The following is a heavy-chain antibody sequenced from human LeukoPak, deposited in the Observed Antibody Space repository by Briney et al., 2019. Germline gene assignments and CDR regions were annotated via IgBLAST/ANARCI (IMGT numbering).Heavy chain of an antibody. CDR3: VRDLSSGWAY. D-gene: IGHD3-22*01. CDR2: IKQDGIDK. CDR1: GFTFSSTW. Sequence: GGSLRLSCAASGFTFSSTWMSWVRQAPGKGLEWVANIKQDGIDKYYVTSVRGRFSVSRDNGKNSLSLQMNSLTVDDTARYYCVRDLSSGWAYWGQGTVVTVSS. J-gene: IGHJ4*01. V-gene: IGHV3-7*01.